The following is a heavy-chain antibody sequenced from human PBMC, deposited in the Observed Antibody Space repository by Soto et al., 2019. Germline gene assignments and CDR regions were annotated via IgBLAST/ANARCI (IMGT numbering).Heavy chain of an antibody. D-gene: IGHD5-12*01. J-gene: IGHJ4*02. Sequence: QVQLVQSGAEVKKPGASVKISCEASGYTFISRALHWVRQAPGQRLEWMGWINPDNANTKYSQNFQGRVTFTRDTSAPTAYMGLSSLRSDDTAVYFCARDPGSGHGIDYWGQGSLLTVSS. CDR2: INPDNANT. V-gene: IGHV1-3*01. CDR3: ARDPGSGHGIDY. CDR1: GYTFISRA.